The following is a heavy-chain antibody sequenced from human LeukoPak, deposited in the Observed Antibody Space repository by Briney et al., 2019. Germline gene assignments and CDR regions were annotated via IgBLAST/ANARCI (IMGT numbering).Heavy chain of an antibody. V-gene: IGHV3-30*03. Sequence: GGSLRLSCAASGFTFSSYGMHWVRQAPGKGLEWVAVISYDGSNKYYADSVKGRFTISRDNSKNTLYLQMNSLRAEDTAVYYCARAYYGSGSYYQQRFDYWGQGTLVTVSS. CDR1: GFTFSSYG. CDR2: ISYDGSNK. CDR3: ARAYYGSGSYYQQRFDY. J-gene: IGHJ4*02. D-gene: IGHD3-10*01.